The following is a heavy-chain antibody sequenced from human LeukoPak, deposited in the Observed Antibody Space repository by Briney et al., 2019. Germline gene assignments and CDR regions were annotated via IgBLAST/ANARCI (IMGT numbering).Heavy chain of an antibody. CDR1: GFTFSSYG. V-gene: IGHV3-23*01. J-gene: IGHJ4*01. Sequence: PGGTLRLSCAASGFTFSSYGMSWVRQAPGKGLEWVSAISGSGGSTYYADSVRGRFTIFRDNAKDSVYLQMNSLRAEDSAIYYCAREGFYFFDFWGQGTLVTVSS. CDR3: AREGFYFFDF. CDR2: ISGSGGST.